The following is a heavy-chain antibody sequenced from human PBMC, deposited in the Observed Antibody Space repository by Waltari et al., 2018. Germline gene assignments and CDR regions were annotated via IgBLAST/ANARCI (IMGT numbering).Heavy chain of an antibody. J-gene: IGHJ4*02. CDR1: GFTFSSYW. V-gene: IGHV3-7*01. Sequence: EVQLVESGGGLVQPGGSLRISCAASGFTFSSYWMSWVRQAPGKGLEWVANIKQDGSEKYYVDSVKGRFTISRDNAKNSLYLQMNSLRAEDTAVYYCAREPDSSSWYSDYWGQGTLVTVSS. D-gene: IGHD6-13*01. CDR2: IKQDGSEK. CDR3: AREPDSSSWYSDY.